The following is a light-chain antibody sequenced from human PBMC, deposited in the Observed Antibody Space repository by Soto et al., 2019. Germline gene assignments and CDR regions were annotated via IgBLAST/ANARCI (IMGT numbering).Light chain of an antibody. CDR3: QHNYISPRT. CDR2: DAS. Sequence: DIQMTQSPSSLSASVGDRVTITCRASQRISTYLNWYQQKPGNAPTLLIYDASRLQSGVPSRFSGSGSGTDFTLTISCLQPEDFATYYCQHNYISPRTFGQGTKVETK. V-gene: IGKV1-39*01. J-gene: IGKJ1*01. CDR1: QRISTY.